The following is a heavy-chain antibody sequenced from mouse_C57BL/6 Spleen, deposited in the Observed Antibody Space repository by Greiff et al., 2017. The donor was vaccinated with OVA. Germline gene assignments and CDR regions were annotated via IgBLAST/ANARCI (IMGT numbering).Heavy chain of an antibody. J-gene: IGHJ3*01. CDR2: IRNKANNHAT. V-gene: IGHV6-6*01. D-gene: IGHD6-1*01. CDR3: SGDLFNPAWFDY. CDR1: GFTFSDSW. Sequence: EVKLVESGGGLVQPGGSMKLSCAASGFTFSDSWMDWVRQSPEKGLEWVAEIRNKANNHATYYAESVKGRFTISRDDSKSSVYLQMNSLRAEDTGIYYCSGDLFNPAWFDYWGQGTLVTVSA.